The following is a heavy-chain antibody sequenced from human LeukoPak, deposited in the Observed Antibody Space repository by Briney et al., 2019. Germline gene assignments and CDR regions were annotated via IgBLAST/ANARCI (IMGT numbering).Heavy chain of an antibody. CDR1: GGSISSGDYY. Sequence: SETLSLTCTVSGGSISSGDYYWSWIRQPPGKGLEWIGYIYYSGSTYYNPSLKSRVTISVDTSKNQFSQKLSSVTAADTAVYYCAREVRRAGSEIPTDYWGQGTLVTVSS. CDR2: IYYSGST. CDR3: AREVRRAGSEIPTDY. J-gene: IGHJ4*02. D-gene: IGHD3-10*01. V-gene: IGHV4-30-4*01.